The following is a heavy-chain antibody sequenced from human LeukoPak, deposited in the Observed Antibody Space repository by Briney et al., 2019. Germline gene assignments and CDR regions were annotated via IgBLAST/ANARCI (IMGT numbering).Heavy chain of an antibody. CDR1: GFTFSSYA. V-gene: IGHV3-74*01. CDR3: ARAGNYYFGY. CDR2: MNGDGSTI. D-gene: IGHD1-1*01. Sequence: PGGSLRLSCAASGFTFSSYAMSWVRQAPGTGLVRVSRMNGDGSTIDYAASVKGRFTISRDNAKNTLYLQLNSLSAEDTAVYYCARAGNYYFGYWGQGTLVTVSS. J-gene: IGHJ4*02.